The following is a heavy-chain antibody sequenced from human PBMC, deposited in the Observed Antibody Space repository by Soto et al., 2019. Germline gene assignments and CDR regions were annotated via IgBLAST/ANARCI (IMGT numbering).Heavy chain of an antibody. D-gene: IGHD2-15*01. Sequence: EVQLLESGGGLIQPGGSLRLSCAASGFTFNNYAMSWVCQAPGKGLEWVSVISGSGDGTYYADSVKGRFTISRDNSKNTLYLHMNSLKLEDTAVYYCAKDPGYCSFGRCSRVDYWGQGTLVTVSS. V-gene: IGHV3-23*01. CDR3: AKDPGYCSFGRCSRVDY. CDR1: GFTFNNYA. J-gene: IGHJ4*02. CDR2: ISGSGDGT.